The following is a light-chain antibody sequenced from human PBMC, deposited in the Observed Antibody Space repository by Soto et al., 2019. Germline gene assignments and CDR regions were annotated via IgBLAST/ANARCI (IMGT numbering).Light chain of an antibody. Sequence: SYELTQPPSVSVSPGQTASITSSGDKLGDKYACWYQQKPGQSPVLVIYQDSKRPSGIPERFSGSNSGNTATLTINGTQAMDEADYYCQAWDSSTVVFGGGTQLTVL. CDR3: QAWDSSTVV. CDR2: QDS. V-gene: IGLV3-1*01. CDR1: KLGDKY. J-gene: IGLJ2*01.